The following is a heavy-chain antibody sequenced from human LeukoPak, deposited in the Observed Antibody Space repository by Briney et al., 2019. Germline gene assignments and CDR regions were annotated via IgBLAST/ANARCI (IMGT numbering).Heavy chain of an antibody. V-gene: IGHV4-59*01. CDR2: IYYSGST. D-gene: IGHD6-19*01. J-gene: IGHJ4*02. CDR1: GGSISSYY. CDR3: ARVGDSSDSPPGFGYFDY. Sequence: SETPSLTCTVSGGSISSYYWSWIRQPPGKGLEWIGYIYYSGSTNYNPSLKSRVTISVDTSKNQFSLKLSSVTAADTAVYYCARVGDSSDSPPGFGYFDYWGQGTLVTVSS.